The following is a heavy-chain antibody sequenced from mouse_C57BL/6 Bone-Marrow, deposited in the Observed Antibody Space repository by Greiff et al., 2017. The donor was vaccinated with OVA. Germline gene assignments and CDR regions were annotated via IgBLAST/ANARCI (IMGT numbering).Heavy chain of an antibody. V-gene: IGHV1-15*01. D-gene: IGHD1-1*01. J-gene: IGHJ3*01. Sequence: SGAELVRPGASVTLSCKASGYTFTDYEMHWVKQTPVHGLEWIGAIDPETGGTAYNQKFKGKAILTADKSSSTAYMELRSLTSEDSAVYYCTRGDYYGSSYGTWFAYWGQGTLVTVSA. CDR2: IDPETGGT. CDR3: TRGDYYGSSYGTWFAY. CDR1: GYTFTDYE.